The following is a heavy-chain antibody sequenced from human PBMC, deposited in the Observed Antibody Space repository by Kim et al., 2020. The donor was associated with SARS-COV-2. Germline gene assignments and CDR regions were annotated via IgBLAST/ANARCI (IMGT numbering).Heavy chain of an antibody. V-gene: IGHV3-23*01. D-gene: IGHD6-19*01. Sequence: ADDVKCRFTISRDNAKNTLYLQMNSLRAEDTAVYDCARAPVEQWLPLFDYWGQGTLVTVSS. CDR3: ARAPVEQWLPLFDY. J-gene: IGHJ4*02.